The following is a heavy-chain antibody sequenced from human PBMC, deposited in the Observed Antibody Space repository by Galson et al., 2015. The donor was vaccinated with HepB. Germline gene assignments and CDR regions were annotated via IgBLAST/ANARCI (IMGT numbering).Heavy chain of an antibody. J-gene: IGHJ4*02. CDR3: ARDDPYIVVVVAASYFDY. CDR2: ISAYNGNT. CDR1: GYTFTSYG. D-gene: IGHD2-15*01. V-gene: IGHV1-18*01. Sequence: SVKVSCKASGYTFTSYGISWVRQAPGQGLEWMGWISAYNGNTNYAQKLQGRVTMTTDTSTSTAYMELRSLRSDDTAVYYCARDDPYIVVVVAASYFDYWGQATLVTVSS.